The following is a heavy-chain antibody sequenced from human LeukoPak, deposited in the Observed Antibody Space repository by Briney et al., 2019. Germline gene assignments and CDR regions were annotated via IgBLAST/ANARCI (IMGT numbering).Heavy chain of an antibody. V-gene: IGHV3-48*03. Sequence: GSLSLSCAASGFPFSSYEMNWVRQAPGKGLEWVSYINSSGSTIYYADSVKGRFTISRDNAKNSLYLQMNSLRAEDTAVYYCARDLYYDFWSGYYTVYYFDYWGQGTLVTVSS. J-gene: IGHJ4*02. D-gene: IGHD3-3*01. CDR2: INSSGSTI. CDR1: GFPFSSYE. CDR3: ARDLYYDFWSGYYTVYYFDY.